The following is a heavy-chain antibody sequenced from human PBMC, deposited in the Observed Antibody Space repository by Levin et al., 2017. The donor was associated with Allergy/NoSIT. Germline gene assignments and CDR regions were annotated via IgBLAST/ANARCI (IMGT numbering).Heavy chain of an antibody. CDR2: IYRGGTT. Sequence: GESLKISCAASGFTVSSNYMSWVRQAPGKGLEWVSLIYRGGTTYYADSVKGRFTISRDNSNNTLYLQMNSLRAEDTAVYYCARRYYGLGTYYMDVWGNGTTVTVAS. J-gene: IGHJ6*03. CDR3: ARRYYGLGTYYMDV. CDR1: GFTVSSNY. V-gene: IGHV3-66*01. D-gene: IGHD3-10*01.